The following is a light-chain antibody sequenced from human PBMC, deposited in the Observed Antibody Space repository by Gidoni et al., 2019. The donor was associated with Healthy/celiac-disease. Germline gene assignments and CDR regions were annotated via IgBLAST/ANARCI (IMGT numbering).Light chain of an antibody. V-gene: IGKV1-33*01. CDR2: DAS. J-gene: IGKJ4*01. Sequence: IPLTPSPSSLSASVGDRVTITCQASQDISNYLNWYQQKPGKAPKLLIYDASNLETGVPSRFSGSGSGTDFTFTISSLQPEDIATYYCQQYDNLPPLTFGGGTKVEIK. CDR1: QDISNY. CDR3: QQYDNLPPLT.